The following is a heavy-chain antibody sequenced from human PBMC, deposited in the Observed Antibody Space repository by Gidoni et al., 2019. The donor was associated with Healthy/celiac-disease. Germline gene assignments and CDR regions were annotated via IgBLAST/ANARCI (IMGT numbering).Heavy chain of an antibody. D-gene: IGHD4-4*01. J-gene: IGHJ4*02. CDR3: AKLPWGSDGPTVTTPVLDY. CDR2: ISYDGSNK. V-gene: IGHV3-30*18. Sequence: QVQLVESGGGVVQPGRSLRLSCAASGFTFSSYGMHWGRQAPGKGLGWGAVISYDGSNKYYADSVKGRFTISRDNSKNTLYLQMNSLRAEDTAVYYCAKLPWGSDGPTVTTPVLDYWGQGTLVTVSS. CDR1: GFTFSSYG.